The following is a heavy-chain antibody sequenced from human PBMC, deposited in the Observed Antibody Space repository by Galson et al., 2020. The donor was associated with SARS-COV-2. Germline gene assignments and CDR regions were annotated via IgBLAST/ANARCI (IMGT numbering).Heavy chain of an antibody. J-gene: IGHJ4*02. Sequence: PSETLSLTCAVSGGSISSGGYSWTWIRQPPGKGLEWIGYMYDSGTTYYNPSLKSRVIISVDRSKNQFSLTLSSVTAADTAVYYCARGKLTGVLTPFDYWGQGTLVTVSS. CDR2: MYDSGTT. CDR1: GGSISSGGYS. V-gene: IGHV4-30-2*01. D-gene: IGHD3-9*01. CDR3: ARGKLTGVLTPFDY.